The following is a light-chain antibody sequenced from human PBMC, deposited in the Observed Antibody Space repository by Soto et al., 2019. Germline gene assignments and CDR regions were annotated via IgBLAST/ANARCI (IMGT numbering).Light chain of an antibody. CDR1: QTLYNN. CDR2: GAY. Sequence: EIVMTQSPATLSVSPGERATLSCRASQTLYNNLAWYQQKLGQAPRLLIYGAYARATDIPARFSGSGSGTEFTLTISGLQSEDFAIYYCQQYNDWPLTFGGGTKVEIK. J-gene: IGKJ4*01. CDR3: QQYNDWPLT. V-gene: IGKV3-15*01.